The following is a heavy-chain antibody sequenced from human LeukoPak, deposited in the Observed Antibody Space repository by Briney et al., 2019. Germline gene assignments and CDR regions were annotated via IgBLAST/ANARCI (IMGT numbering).Heavy chain of an antibody. Sequence: ASVKVSCKASGGTFSSYAISWVRQAPGQGLEWMGWISAYNGNTNYAQKLQGRVTMTTDTSTSTAYMELRSLRSDDTAVYYCARDLAVAGTSYYYYMDVWGKGTTVTVSS. CDR2: ISAYNGNT. J-gene: IGHJ6*03. V-gene: IGHV1-18*01. CDR3: ARDLAVAGTSYYYYMDV. D-gene: IGHD6-19*01. CDR1: GGTFSSYA.